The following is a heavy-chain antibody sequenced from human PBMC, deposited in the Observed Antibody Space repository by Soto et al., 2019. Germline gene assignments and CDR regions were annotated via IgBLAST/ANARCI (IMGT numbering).Heavy chain of an antibody. V-gene: IGHV1-2*02. CDR2: INPNSGCT. CDR3: AREPALFGVVPDDY. J-gene: IGHJ4*02. Sequence: ASVKVSCKASGYTFTGYYMHWVRQAPGQGLEWMGWINPNSGCTNYAQKFQGRVTMTRDTSISTAYMELSRLRSDDTAVYTCAREPALFGVVPDDYWGQGTLVTVSS. CDR1: GYTFTGYY. D-gene: IGHD3-3*01.